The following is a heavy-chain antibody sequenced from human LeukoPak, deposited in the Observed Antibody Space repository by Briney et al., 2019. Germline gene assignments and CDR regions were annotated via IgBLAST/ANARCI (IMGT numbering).Heavy chain of an antibody. CDR1: GFTFSSYA. CDR2: ISYDGSNK. CDR3: ARGGGLRACYFDY. D-gene: IGHD5-24*01. Sequence: GRSLRLSCAASGFTFSSYAMHWVRQAPGKGLEWVAVISYDGSNKYYADSVKGRFTISRDNSKNTLYLQMNSLRAEDTAVYYCARGGGLRACYFDYWGQGTLVTVSS. J-gene: IGHJ4*02. V-gene: IGHV3-30*04.